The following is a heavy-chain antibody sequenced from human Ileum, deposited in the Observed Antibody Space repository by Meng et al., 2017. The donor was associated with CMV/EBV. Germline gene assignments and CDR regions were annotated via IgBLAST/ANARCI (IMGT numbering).Heavy chain of an antibody. Sequence: YWSWIRQTRGRRLKWIGEINHSGSTNYNPSLKSRVTISVDTSKNQFSLKLSSVTAADTAVYYCARTSYYYGSGSYYNVGYYYYGMDVWGQGTTVTVSS. V-gene: IGHV4-34*01. CDR1: Y. CDR2: INHSGST. J-gene: IGHJ6*02. D-gene: IGHD3-10*01. CDR3: ARTSYYYGSGSYYNVGYYYYGMDV.